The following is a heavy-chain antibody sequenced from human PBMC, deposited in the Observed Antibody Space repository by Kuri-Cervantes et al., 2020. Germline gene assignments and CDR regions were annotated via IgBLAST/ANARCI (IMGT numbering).Heavy chain of an antibody. J-gene: IGHJ6*02. V-gene: IGHV3-48*02. D-gene: IGHD3-22*01. CDR3: ARDGYYYDSSGHYYYYGMDV. CDR1: GFTFSNYS. Sequence: GESLKISCAASGFTFSNYSMNWVRQAPGKGLEWVSYVSNSSSTIYYADSVKGRFTISRDNAKNSLYLQMNSLRDEDTAVYYCARDGYYYDSSGHYYYYGMDVWGQGTTVTVSS. CDR2: VSNSSSTI.